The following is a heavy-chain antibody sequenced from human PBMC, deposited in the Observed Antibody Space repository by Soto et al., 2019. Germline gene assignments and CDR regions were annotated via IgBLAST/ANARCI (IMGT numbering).Heavy chain of an antibody. V-gene: IGHV1-46*01. Sequence: GASVKVSCKASGYTFTSYYMHWVRQAPGQGLEWMGIINPSGGSTSYAQKFQGRVTMTRDTSTSTVYMELSSLRSEDTAVYYCARDLSDGYNYGGFGYFDYWGQGTLVTVSS. J-gene: IGHJ4*02. D-gene: IGHD5-12*01. CDR3: ARDLSDGYNYGGFGYFDY. CDR2: INPSGGST. CDR1: GYTFTSYY.